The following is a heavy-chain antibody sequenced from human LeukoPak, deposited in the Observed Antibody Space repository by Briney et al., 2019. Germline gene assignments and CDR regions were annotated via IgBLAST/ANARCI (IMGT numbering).Heavy chain of an antibody. CDR2: IRYDGSNK. CDR3: AKDHSNALLRFGEVIRKTRDGYFDY. CDR1: GFTFSSYA. V-gene: IGHV3-30*02. J-gene: IGHJ4*02. Sequence: GGSLRLSCAASGFTFSSYAMSWVRQAPGKGLEWVAFIRYDGSNKYYADSVKGRFTISRDNSKNTLYLQMNSLRAEDTAVYYCAKDHSNALLRFGEVIRKTRDGYFDYWGQGTLVTVSS. D-gene: IGHD3-10*01.